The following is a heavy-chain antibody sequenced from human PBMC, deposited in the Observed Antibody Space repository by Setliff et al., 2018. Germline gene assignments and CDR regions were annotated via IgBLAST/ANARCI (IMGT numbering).Heavy chain of an antibody. CDR2: NNPNNGDT. J-gene: IGHJ4*02. CDR1: GYTFTGYY. D-gene: IGHD5-12*01. Sequence: ASVKVSCKASGYTFTGYYFHWVRQAPGQGLEWMGWNNPNNGDTKSAQKFQGRLTMTRDTSISTAYMEQSSLRSDDTAVYYCARQPMDTIMVTFDYWGQGILVTVSS. CDR3: ARQPMDTIMVTFDY. V-gene: IGHV1-2*02.